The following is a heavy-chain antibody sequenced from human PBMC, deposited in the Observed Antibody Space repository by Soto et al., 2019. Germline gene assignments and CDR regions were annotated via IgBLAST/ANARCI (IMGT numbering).Heavy chain of an antibody. CDR3: TTRKTAHFDY. CDR2: ISDTPTGHT. J-gene: IGHJ4*02. CDR1: GFTFTRHT. Sequence: LRLSCAASGFTFTRHTMNWVRRAPGKGLEWVSTISDTPTGHTHYADSVKGRFTISRDDSTNTVYLQMDSLRAEDTALYYCTTRKTAHFDYWGRGTQVTVSS. D-gene: IGHD2-21*02. V-gene: IGHV3-23*01.